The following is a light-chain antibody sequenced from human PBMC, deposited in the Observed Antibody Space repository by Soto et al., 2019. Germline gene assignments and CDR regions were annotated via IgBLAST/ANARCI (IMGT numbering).Light chain of an antibody. Sequence: DIHLTQSPSTLSASVGDRVTITCRASQSISSWLAWYQQKPGKAPKLLIYDASSLESGAPSRFSGSGSGTEFTLTISGLQADDFATYYCQQYDSYSGTFGQGTKVDI. V-gene: IGKV1-5*01. J-gene: IGKJ1*01. CDR1: QSISSW. CDR2: DAS. CDR3: QQYDSYSGT.